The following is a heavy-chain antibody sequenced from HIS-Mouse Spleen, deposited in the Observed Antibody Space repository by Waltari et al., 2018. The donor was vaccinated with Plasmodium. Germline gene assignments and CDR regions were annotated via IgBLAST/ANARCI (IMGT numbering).Heavy chain of an antibody. J-gene: IGHJ4*02. V-gene: IGHV4-39*07. Sequence: QLQLQESGPGLVKPSETLSLTCPVSGGSISSSSYYWGWIHQPPGKGLEWIGSIYYSGSTYYNPSLKSRVTISVDTSKNQFSLKLSSVTAADTAVYYCARDRITGTSYFDYWGQGTLVTVSS. D-gene: IGHD1-7*01. CDR2: IYYSGST. CDR3: ARDRITGTSYFDY. CDR1: GGSISSSSYY.